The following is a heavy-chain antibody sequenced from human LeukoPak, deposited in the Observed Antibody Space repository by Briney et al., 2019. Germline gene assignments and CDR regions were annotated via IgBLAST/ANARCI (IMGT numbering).Heavy chain of an antibody. Sequence: AGSLRLSCAASGFTFSSYWMHWVRQAPGKGLVWVSRIKSDGSTRYTDSVKGRFTVSRDNAKNTVSLQMNSLTAEDTGVYYCARAPSEIGGYYPEYFRHWGQGTLVIVSS. CDR1: GFTFSSYW. D-gene: IGHD3-22*01. V-gene: IGHV3-74*01. CDR3: ARAPSEIGGYYPEYFRH. J-gene: IGHJ1*01. CDR2: IKSDGST.